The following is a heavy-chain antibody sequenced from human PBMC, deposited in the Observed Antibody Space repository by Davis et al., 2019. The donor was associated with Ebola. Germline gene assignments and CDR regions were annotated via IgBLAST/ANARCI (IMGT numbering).Heavy chain of an antibody. CDR3: ARAPYKLLYRGHYYYYGMDV. Sequence: SETLSLTCAVSGGSISSSNWWSWVRQPPGKGLEWIGEINHSGSTTYNPSLKSRVTISVYTSKNQFSLKLSSVTAADTAVYYCARAPYKLLYRGHYYYYGMDVWGQGTTVTVSS. CDR2: INHSGST. V-gene: IGHV4-4*02. CDR1: GGSISSSNW. D-gene: IGHD2-2*02. J-gene: IGHJ6*02.